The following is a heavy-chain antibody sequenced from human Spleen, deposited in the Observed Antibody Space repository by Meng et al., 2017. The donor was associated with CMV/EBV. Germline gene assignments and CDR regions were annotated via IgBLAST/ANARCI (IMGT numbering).Heavy chain of an antibody. V-gene: IGHV4-34*01. Sequence: SETLSLTCTVYGGSFSAHYWSWFRQPPGKGLEWIGEINRSGSTNYNPSLKSRVTISVDTSKNQFSLKLSSVTAADTAVYYCARGKRLGATVYWGQGTLVTVSS. J-gene: IGHJ4*02. CDR3: ARGKRLGATVY. CDR1: GGSFSAHY. CDR2: INRSGST. D-gene: IGHD1-26*01.